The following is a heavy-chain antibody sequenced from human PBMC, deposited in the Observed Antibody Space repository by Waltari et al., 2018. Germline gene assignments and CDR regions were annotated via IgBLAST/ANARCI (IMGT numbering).Heavy chain of an antibody. CDR2: IYTSGTT. Sequence: QVQLQESGPGLVKPSQTLSLTCTVSGDSISSGSYSWSWIRQPAGKGLEWIGRIYTSGTTNYNPSLKSRVTMSVDTSKNQFSLKLSSVTAADTAVYYCAREDCSGGSCYSWYYYYGMDVWGQGTTVTVSS. CDR3: AREDCSGGSCYSWYYYYGMDV. CDR1: GDSISSGSYS. J-gene: IGHJ6*02. V-gene: IGHV4-61*02. D-gene: IGHD2-15*01.